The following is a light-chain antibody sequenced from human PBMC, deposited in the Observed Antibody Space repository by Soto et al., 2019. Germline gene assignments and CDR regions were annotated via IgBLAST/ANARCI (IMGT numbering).Light chain of an antibody. CDR1: SSNIGAGYG. CDR3: QSYDSSLSAPYV. Sequence: VLTQPPSVSGAPGQRVTISCTGSSSNIGAGYGVHWYQHLPGTAPKLLIYGNNNRPSGVPDRFSASKSGPSASLAITGLQADDEADYYCQSYDSSLSAPYVFGTGTKVTVL. CDR2: GNN. J-gene: IGLJ1*01. V-gene: IGLV1-40*01.